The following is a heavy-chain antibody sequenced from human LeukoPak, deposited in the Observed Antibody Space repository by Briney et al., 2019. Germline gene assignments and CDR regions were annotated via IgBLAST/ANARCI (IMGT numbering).Heavy chain of an antibody. V-gene: IGHV4-38-2*02. J-gene: IGHJ5*02. CDR1: GYSISSGYY. Sequence: SETLSLTRSVSGYSISSGYYWGWIRQPPGKGLEWIGSISHSGSTYYNPSLKSRVTISVDTSKNQFSLKLSSVTAADTAVYYCARADIVVVVAASKWVGWFDPWGQGTLVTVSS. D-gene: IGHD2-15*01. CDR3: ARADIVVVVAASKWVGWFDP. CDR2: ISHSGST.